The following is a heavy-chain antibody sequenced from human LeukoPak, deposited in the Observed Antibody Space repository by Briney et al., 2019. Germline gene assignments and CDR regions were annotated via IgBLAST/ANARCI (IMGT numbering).Heavy chain of an antibody. V-gene: IGHV1-69*13. D-gene: IGHD3-10*01. CDR3: GGSGRLLDYYFGMDV. Sequence: SVKVSCKASGGTFSRYAISWVRQAPGQGLEWMGGIIPIFGTANYAQKFQGRVTITADESTSTAYMELSSLRSEDTAVYYCGGSGRLLDYYFGMDVWGQGTTVTVSS. J-gene: IGHJ6*02. CDR1: GGTFSRYA. CDR2: IIPIFGTA.